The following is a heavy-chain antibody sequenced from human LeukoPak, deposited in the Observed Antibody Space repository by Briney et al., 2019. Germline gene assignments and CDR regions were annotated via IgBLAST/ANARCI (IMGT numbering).Heavy chain of an antibody. J-gene: IGHJ4*02. CDR1: GFTFSSYA. CDR2: VSSSGSST. CDR3: AKDQSITMIVVVSFDY. V-gene: IGHV3-23*01. D-gene: IGHD3-22*01. Sequence: SGGSLRLSCAASGFTFSSYAMSWVRQAPGKGLEWVSTVSSSGSSTYYADSVKGRFTISRDNSKNTLFLQMNSLRAEDTAVYYCAKDQSITMIVVVSFDYWGQGTLVTVSS.